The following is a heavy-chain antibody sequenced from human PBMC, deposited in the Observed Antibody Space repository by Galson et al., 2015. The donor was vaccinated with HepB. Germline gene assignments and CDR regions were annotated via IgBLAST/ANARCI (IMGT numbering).Heavy chain of an antibody. Sequence: SVKVSCKASGGTFSSYAISWVRQAPGQGLEWMGGTIPIFGTANYAQKFQGRVTITADESTSTAYMELSSLRSEDTAVYYCARVDSGSYSFDYWGQGTLVTVSS. CDR1: GGTFSSYA. CDR3: ARVDSGSYSFDY. J-gene: IGHJ4*02. CDR2: TIPIFGTA. D-gene: IGHD1-26*01. V-gene: IGHV1-69*13.